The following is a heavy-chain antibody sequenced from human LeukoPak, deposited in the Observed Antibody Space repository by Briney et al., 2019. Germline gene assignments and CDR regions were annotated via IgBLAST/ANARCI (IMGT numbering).Heavy chain of an antibody. CDR3: ARQKLVPAGIVATIPLGY. CDR2: IIPILGIA. CDR1: GGTFSSYA. Sequence: SVKVSCKASGGTFSSYAISWVRQAPGQGLEWMGRIIPILGIANYAQKFQGRVTITADKSTSTAYMELSSLRSEDTAVYYCARQKLVPAGIVATIPLGYWGQGTLVTVSS. J-gene: IGHJ4*02. D-gene: IGHD5-12*01. V-gene: IGHV1-69*04.